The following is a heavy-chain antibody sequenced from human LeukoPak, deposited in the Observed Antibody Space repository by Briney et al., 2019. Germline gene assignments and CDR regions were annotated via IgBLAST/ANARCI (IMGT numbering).Heavy chain of an antibody. Sequence: SETLSLTCTVSGGSISSYYWSWIRQPAGKGLEWIGRIYTSGSTNYNPSLKSRVTMSVDTSKNQFSLKLSSATAADTAVYYCARDYCSSTSCYWASYNWFDPWGQGTLVTVSS. CDR1: GGSISSYY. D-gene: IGHD2-2*01. CDR3: ARDYCSSTSCYWASYNWFDP. CDR2: IYTSGST. V-gene: IGHV4-4*07. J-gene: IGHJ5*02.